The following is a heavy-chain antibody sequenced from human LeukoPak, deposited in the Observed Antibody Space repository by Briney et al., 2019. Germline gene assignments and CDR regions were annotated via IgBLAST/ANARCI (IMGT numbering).Heavy chain of an antibody. CDR1: GLTLSGYW. V-gene: IGHV3-74*01. D-gene: IGHD4-23*01. CDR2: IDSDGSGT. J-gene: IGHJ4*02. Sequence: PGGSLRLSCSASGLTLSGYWMHWVRQIPGKGLVWVSRIDSDGSGTTYADSVKGRFSISRDNAKNTLYLQMNSLRVEDTAVYYCARGWPHGNDYWGQGTLVTVSS. CDR3: ARGWPHGNDY.